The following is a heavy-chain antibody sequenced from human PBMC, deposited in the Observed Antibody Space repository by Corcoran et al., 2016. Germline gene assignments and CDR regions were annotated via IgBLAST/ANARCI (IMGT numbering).Heavy chain of an antibody. D-gene: IGHD7-27*01. V-gene: IGHV1-69*01. CDR2: IIPIFGTA. Sequence: QVQLVQSGAEVKKPGSSVKVSCKASGGTFSSYAINWVRQAPGQGLEWMGGIIPIFGTANYAQKFQGRVTITADEPTNTAYMELSSLRSEDTAMYYCASSLTLGGMDVWGQGTTVTVSS. CDR1: GGTFSSYA. CDR3: ASSLTLGGMDV. J-gene: IGHJ6*02.